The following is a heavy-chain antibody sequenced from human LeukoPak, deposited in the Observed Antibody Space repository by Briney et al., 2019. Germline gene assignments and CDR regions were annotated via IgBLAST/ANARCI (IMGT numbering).Heavy chain of an antibody. Sequence: SETLSLTCAVSGDSISSHKWWSWVRQSPGKGLECIGEIYHAGSTYYNPSLKSRVTISVDTSKNQFSLKLSSVTAADTAVYYCASRRDGYNHFDYWGQGTLVTVSS. J-gene: IGHJ4*02. CDR1: GDSISSHKW. CDR3: ASRRDGYNHFDY. CDR2: IYHAGST. V-gene: IGHV4-4*02. D-gene: IGHD5-24*01.